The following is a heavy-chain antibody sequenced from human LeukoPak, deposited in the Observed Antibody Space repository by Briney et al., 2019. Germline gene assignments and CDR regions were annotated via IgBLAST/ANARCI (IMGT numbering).Heavy chain of an antibody. D-gene: IGHD4-11*01. CDR1: GGSFSGYY. CDR2: INHSGCN. Sequence: PSETLSLTCAVYGGSFSGYYWSWIRQPPGKGLEWVGEINHSGCNKYNPYLTSRVTKSEETSQNQFSLKLSSVTAADTAVYYCARGANSNYVYDYWGQGTLVTVSS. V-gene: IGHV4-34*01. J-gene: IGHJ4*02. CDR3: ARGANSNYVYDY.